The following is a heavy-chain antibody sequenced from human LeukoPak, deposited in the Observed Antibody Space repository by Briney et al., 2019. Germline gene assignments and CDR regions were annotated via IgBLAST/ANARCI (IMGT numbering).Heavy chain of an antibody. J-gene: IGHJ4*02. D-gene: IGHD5-24*01. V-gene: IGHV3-11*04. CDR1: GFTFSDYY. CDR2: ISSSGSTI. CDR3: ARIGRWLQLHFDY. Sequence: GGSLRLXCAASGFTFSDYYMSWIRQAPGKGLEWVSYISSSGSTIYYADSVKGRFTISRDNAKNSLYLQMNSLRAEDTAVYYCARIGRWLQLHFDYWGQGTLVTVSS.